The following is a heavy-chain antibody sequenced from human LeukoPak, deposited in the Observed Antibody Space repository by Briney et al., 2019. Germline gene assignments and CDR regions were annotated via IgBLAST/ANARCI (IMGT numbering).Heavy chain of an antibody. D-gene: IGHD6-19*01. J-gene: IGHJ6*02. CDR1: GGSISSYY. CDR3: ARGSSSGPDYYYGMDV. V-gene: IGHV4-4*07. CDR2: IYTSGST. Sequence: SETLSLTCTASGGSISSYYWSWIRQPAGKGLEWIGRIYTSGSTNYNPSLKSRVTMSVDTSKNQFSLKLSSVTAADTAVYYCARGSSSGPDYYYGMDVWGQGTTVTVSS.